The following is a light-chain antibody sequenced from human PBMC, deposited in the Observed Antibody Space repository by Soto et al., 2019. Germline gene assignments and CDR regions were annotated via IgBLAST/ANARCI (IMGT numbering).Light chain of an antibody. Sequence: IVLTQSPGTLSLSPGERATLCCRTGQSVSSGYLAWYQQKPGQAPRLLIYDASNRATGIPARFSGSGSGTDFTLTISSLEPEDFAVYYCQQRSNWPLITFGQGTRLEIK. J-gene: IGKJ5*01. V-gene: IGKV3-11*01. CDR1: QSVSSGY. CDR2: DAS. CDR3: QQRSNWPLIT.